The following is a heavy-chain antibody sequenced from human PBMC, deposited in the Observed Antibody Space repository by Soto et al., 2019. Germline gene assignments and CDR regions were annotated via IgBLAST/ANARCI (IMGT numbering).Heavy chain of an antibody. J-gene: IGHJ6*02. CDR1: GYTFTSYD. Sequence: QVQLVQSGAEVKKPGASVKVSCKASGYTFTSYDINWVRQATGQGLEWMGWMNPISGNTGYAQKFQGRVTMTRNTSISTAYMEPSSLRSEDTAVYYCARWPDGYYYYGMDAWGQGTTVTVSS. V-gene: IGHV1-8*01. CDR3: ARWPDGYYYYGMDA. CDR2: MNPISGNT.